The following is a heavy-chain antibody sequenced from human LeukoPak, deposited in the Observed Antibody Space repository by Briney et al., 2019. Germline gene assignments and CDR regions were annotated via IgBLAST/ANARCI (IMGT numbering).Heavy chain of an antibody. CDR2: IYFGGGT. V-gene: IGHV4-59*08. D-gene: IGHD1-26*01. Sequence: SETLSLTCTISGGSISSYYWNCIRQPPGKGLEWIGYIYFGGGTNYKPSLKSRVTISVDTSKNHFSLKLRSVTAADTAVYYCARGLSGSYIDYWGQGTLVTVSS. CDR1: GGSISSYY. CDR3: ARGLSGSYIDY. J-gene: IGHJ4*02.